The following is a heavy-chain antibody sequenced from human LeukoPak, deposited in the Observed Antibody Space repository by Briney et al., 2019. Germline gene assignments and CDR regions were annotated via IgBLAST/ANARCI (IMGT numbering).Heavy chain of an antibody. J-gene: IGHJ4*02. Sequence: SETLSLTCAVYGGSFSGYYWSWIRQPPGKGLEWIGEINHSGSTNYNPSLKSRVTISVDTSKNQFSLKLSSVTAADTAVYYCARGGPRITMIVVVIPSYSFDYWGQGTLVTVSS. D-gene: IGHD3-22*01. CDR1: GGSFSGYY. CDR2: INHSGST. V-gene: IGHV4-34*01. CDR3: ARGGPRITMIVVVIPSYSFDY.